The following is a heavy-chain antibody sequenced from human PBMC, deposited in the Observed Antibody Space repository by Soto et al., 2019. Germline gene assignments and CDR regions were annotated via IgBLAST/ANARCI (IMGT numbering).Heavy chain of an antibody. Sequence: EVQVVESGGGLVKPGGSLRLSCAASGFTFSNYPMSWVRQAPGKGLEWVSSISGTSSPIYYADSVKGRFTISRDNAKKPLYLRMNSRRAEATAVCYGAREWTSTTGCFGCYFDPWGQGTLVTVSS. CDR1: GFTFSNYP. V-gene: IGHV3-21*01. J-gene: IGHJ5*02. CDR3: AREWTSTTGCFGCYFDP. CDR2: ISGTSSPI. D-gene: IGHD2-2*01.